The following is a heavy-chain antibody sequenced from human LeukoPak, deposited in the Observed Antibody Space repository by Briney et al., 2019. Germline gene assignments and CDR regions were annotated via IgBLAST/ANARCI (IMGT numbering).Heavy chain of an antibody. CDR3: ARRSYDSGSYYNGWYFDY. CDR2: INHSGST. Sequence: SETLSLTCAVYGGSFSGYHWSWIRQPPGKGLEWIGEINHSGSTNYNPSLKSRVTFSVDTSKNQFSLQLNSVTAADTAVYYCARRSYDSGSYYNGWYFDYWGQGTLVTVSS. CDR1: GGSFSGYH. V-gene: IGHV4-34*01. J-gene: IGHJ4*02. D-gene: IGHD3-10*01.